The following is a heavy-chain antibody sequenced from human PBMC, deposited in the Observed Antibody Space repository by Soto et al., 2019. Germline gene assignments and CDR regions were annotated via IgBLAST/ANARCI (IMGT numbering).Heavy chain of an antibody. D-gene: IGHD5-12*01. CDR3: TKQGYYWYFDS. J-gene: IGHJ2*01. CDR1: GFTFSTYT. Sequence: GGSLRLSCAASGFTFSTYTMHWVRQAPGKGLEWVSGVSGGDGSTYYADSLKGRFSISRDNAKNTVDLQINSLTAEDTAVYYCTKQGYYWYFDSWGRGTLVTVSS. V-gene: IGHV3-23*01. CDR2: VSGGDGST.